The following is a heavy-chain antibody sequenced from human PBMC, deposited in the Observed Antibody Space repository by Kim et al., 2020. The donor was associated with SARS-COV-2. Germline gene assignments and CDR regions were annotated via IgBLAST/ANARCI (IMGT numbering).Heavy chain of an antibody. Sequence: SVKVSCKASGGTFSSYAISWVRQAPGQGLEWLGGIIPIFGTANYAQKFQGRVTITADESTSTAYMELSSLRSEDTAVYYCARGRNYYDSGGNGMDVWGQGTTVTVSS. J-gene: IGHJ6*02. CDR1: GGTFSSYA. V-gene: IGHV1-69*13. D-gene: IGHD3-22*01. CDR3: ARGRNYYDSGGNGMDV. CDR2: IIPIFGTA.